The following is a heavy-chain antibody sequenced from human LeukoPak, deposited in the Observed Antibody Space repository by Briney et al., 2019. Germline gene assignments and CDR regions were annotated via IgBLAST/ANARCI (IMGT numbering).Heavy chain of an antibody. Sequence: ASVKVSCKASGYIFTSYPIHWVRQAPGQRLEWMGWINTGNGNTKYSQKFQGRVTMTRDTSITTAYMELSRLRSDDTAVYYCARGGGTGWYYYYGMDVWGQGTTVTVSS. V-gene: IGHV1-3*04. CDR1: GYIFTSYP. J-gene: IGHJ6*02. CDR2: INTGNGNT. CDR3: ARGGGTGWYYYYGMDV. D-gene: IGHD6-19*01.